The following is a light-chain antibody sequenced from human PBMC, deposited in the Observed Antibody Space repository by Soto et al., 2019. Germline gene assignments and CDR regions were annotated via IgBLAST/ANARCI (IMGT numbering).Light chain of an antibody. V-gene: IGKV1-33*01. Sequence: DIQLTQSPSFLSASVGDRVTITCQASQVITNYLNWYQQKPGRAPKLLIYDISTLEIGVPSRFGGSGSGTHFTFTITGLQPEDIATYYCQQYENLPYTFGQGTKLEI. J-gene: IGKJ2*01. CDR1: QVITNY. CDR2: DIS. CDR3: QQYENLPYT.